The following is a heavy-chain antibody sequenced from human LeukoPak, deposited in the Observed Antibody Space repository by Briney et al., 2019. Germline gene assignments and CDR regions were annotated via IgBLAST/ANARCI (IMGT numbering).Heavy chain of an antibody. CDR3: ARSASGDIFSLGV. J-gene: IGHJ6*04. CDR2: IYPGDSDT. D-gene: IGHD3-9*01. V-gene: IGHV5-51*01. Sequence: GASLKISCKGSGYRFASYWIGWVRQMPGKGLEGMGIIYPGDSDTRYSPSFQGQVTISADKSISTAYLQWSSLKASDTAMYYCARSASGDIFSLGVWGKGTTVTVSS. CDR1: GYRFASYW.